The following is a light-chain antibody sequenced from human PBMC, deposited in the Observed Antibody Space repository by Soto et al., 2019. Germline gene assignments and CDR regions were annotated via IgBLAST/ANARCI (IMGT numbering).Light chain of an antibody. CDR1: QSVNNY. CDR2: HAS. Sequence: EIVLTQSPATLSLSPGERATLSCRASQSVNNYLAWYQQRPGQAPRLLIYHASTRATGIPDRFSGSGSGTDFTLTISSLEPEDFAVYYCQQGSNWPPRTFGQGTKVEIK. J-gene: IGKJ1*01. CDR3: QQGSNWPPRT. V-gene: IGKV3-11*01.